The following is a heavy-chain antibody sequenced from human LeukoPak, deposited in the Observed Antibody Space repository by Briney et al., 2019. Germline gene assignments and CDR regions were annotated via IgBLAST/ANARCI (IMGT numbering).Heavy chain of an antibody. J-gene: IGHJ5*02. V-gene: IGHV1-69*05. D-gene: IGHD4-17*01. CDR2: IIPIFGRA. CDR1: GGTFSSYA. CDR3: ASSEVTTFYWLDP. Sequence: SVKVSCKASGGTFSSYAISCVRQAPGQPLEWLGRIIPIFGRANYAQKFQRRVTITTEEYTSTAYFALSSLRSEDTAVYYCASSEVTTFYWLDPWGQGTLVTVSS.